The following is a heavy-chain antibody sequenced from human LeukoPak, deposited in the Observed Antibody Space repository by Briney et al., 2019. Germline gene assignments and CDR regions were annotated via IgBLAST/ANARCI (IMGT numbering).Heavy chain of an antibody. CDR3: ATLNWDDGEVSGFDH. CDR2: IKKDETEI. V-gene: IGHV3-7*01. Sequence: GGSLRLSCTASGFSFRNTWMSWVRQAPGKGLEWVANIKKDETEIYYADSVKGRFTISRDNAKRSLYLQMNVLRAADTAVYYCATLNWDDGEVSGFDHWGRGSMVTVSS. CDR1: GFSFRNTW. J-gene: IGHJ5*02. D-gene: IGHD1-26*01.